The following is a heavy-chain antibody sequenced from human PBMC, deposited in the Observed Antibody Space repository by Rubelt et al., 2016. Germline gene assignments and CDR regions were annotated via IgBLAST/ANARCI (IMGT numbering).Heavy chain of an antibody. V-gene: IGHV3-11*04. CDR2: ISGSGGST. CDR3: ARDAINQIVVVPAAVYWYFDL. D-gene: IGHD2-2*01. J-gene: IGHJ2*01. Sequence: GKGLEWVSAISGSGGSTYYADSVKGRFTISRDNAKNSLYLQMNSLRAEDTAVYYCARDAINQIVVVPAAVYWYFDLWGRGTLVTVSS.